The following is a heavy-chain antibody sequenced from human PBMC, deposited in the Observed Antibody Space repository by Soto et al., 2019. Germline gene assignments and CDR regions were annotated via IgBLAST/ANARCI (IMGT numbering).Heavy chain of an antibody. CDR2: INHSGST. CDR1: GGSFSGYY. V-gene: IGHV4-34*01. Sequence: SETLSLTCAVYGGSFSGYYWSWIRQPPGKGLEWIGEINHSGSTNYNPSLKSRVTISVDTSKNQFSLKLSSVTAADTAAYYCARSDSSGYYPFDYWGQGTLVTVSS. D-gene: IGHD3-22*01. CDR3: ARSDSSGYYPFDY. J-gene: IGHJ4*02.